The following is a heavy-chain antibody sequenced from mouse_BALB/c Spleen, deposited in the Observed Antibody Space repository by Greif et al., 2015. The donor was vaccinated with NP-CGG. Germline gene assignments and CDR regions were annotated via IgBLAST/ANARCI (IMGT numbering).Heavy chain of an antibody. Sequence: QVQLQQPGAELVRPGASVTLSCKASGYTFTDYEMHWVKQTPVHGLEWIGAIDPETGGTAYNQKFKGKATLTADKSSSTAYMELRSLTSEDSAVYYCTHRSFAYWGQGTLVTVSA. D-gene: IGHD2-14*01. CDR3: THRSFAY. CDR2: IDPETGGT. V-gene: IGHV1-15*01. J-gene: IGHJ3*01. CDR1: GYTFTDYE.